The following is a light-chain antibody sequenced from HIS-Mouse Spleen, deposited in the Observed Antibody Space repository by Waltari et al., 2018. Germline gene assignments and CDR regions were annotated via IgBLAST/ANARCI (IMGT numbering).Light chain of an antibody. CDR1: QDMSNY. CDR2: HAS. J-gene: IGKJ2*01. CDR3: QQYDNLPPYT. V-gene: IGKV1-33*01. Sequence: DIQMTQSPSSLSASVGDRVTITCQASQDMSNYLNWYQQKPGKAPKLLIYHASNLETGVPARFSGSGSETDFTFTISSLQPEDIATYYCQQYDNLPPYTFGQGTKLEIK.